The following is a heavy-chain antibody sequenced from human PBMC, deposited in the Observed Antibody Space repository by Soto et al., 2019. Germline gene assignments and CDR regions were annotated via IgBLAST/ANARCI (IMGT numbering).Heavy chain of an antibody. CDR2: IYVTGAV. CDR1: GGSISSGGYY. D-gene: IGHD2-21*01. J-gene: IGHJ5*02. Sequence: PSGTLSLTCTVSGGSISSGGYYWSWIRQVPGKGLEWIGHIYVTGAVDYNPSLRDRITISQDTSERQFSLNLRLVTAADTAVYYCARLRIATNNYKWFDPWGQGTLVTVSS. CDR3: ARLRIATNNYKWFDP. V-gene: IGHV4-31*03.